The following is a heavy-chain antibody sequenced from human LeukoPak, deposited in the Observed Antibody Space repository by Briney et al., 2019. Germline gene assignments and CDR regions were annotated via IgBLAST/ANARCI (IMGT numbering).Heavy chain of an antibody. CDR2: ISYDGSNK. D-gene: IGHD1-26*01. CDR1: GFTFSSYA. CDR3: ARDRYSGSLPYFDI. V-gene: IGHV3-30*04. J-gene: IGHJ3*02. Sequence: PGGSLRLSCAASGFTFSSYAMHWVRQAPGKGLEWVAVISYDGSNKYYADSVKGRFTISRDNSKNTLYLQMNSLRAEDTAVYYCARDRYSGSLPYFDIWGQGTMVTVSS.